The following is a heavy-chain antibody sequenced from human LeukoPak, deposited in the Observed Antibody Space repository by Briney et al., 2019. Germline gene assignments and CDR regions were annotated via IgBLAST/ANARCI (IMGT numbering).Heavy chain of an antibody. D-gene: IGHD5-12*01. CDR3: ARGRYTDWYFDL. Sequence: SETMSLTCTVSGVSISGYYWRWIRQPAGEGLEWIGRIYSTGSTNYHPSFKSRVTMSVDTSKNQFSLNLSSVTDADTAVYYCARGRYTDWYFDLWGRGTLVTVSS. CDR2: IYSTGST. CDR1: GVSISGYY. V-gene: IGHV4-4*07. J-gene: IGHJ2*01.